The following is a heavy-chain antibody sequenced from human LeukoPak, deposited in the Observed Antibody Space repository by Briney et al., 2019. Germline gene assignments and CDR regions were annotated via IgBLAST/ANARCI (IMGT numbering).Heavy chain of an antibody. CDR3: AGEVDCSSTSCYNEGWFDP. CDR2: ISSSGSYI. V-gene: IGHV3-21*01. J-gene: IGHJ5*02. CDR1: GFTFSTYS. D-gene: IGHD2-2*02. Sequence: GGSLRLSCAASGFTFSTYSMNWVRQAPGKGLEWVSSISSSGSYIYYADSVKGRFTISRDNAKNSLYLQMNRLRAEDTAVYYCAGEVDCSSTSCYNEGWFDPWGQGTLVTVSS.